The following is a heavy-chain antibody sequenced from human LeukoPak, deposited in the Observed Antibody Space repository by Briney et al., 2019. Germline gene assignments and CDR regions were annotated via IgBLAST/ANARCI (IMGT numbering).Heavy chain of an antibody. V-gene: IGHV3-30-3*01. J-gene: IGHJ4*02. Sequence: SCKASGYTFTSYAMHWVRQAPGKGLEWVAVISYDGSNKYYADSVKGRFTISRDNSKNTLYLQMNSLRAEDTAVYYCARSIAYYYGSGSYYWGQGTLVTVSS. D-gene: IGHD3-10*01. CDR3: ARSIAYYYGSGSYY. CDR1: GYTFTSYA. CDR2: ISYDGSNK.